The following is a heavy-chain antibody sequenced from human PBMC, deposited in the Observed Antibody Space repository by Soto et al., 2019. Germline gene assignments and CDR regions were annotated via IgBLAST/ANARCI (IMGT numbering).Heavy chain of an antibody. Sequence: PGGSLRLSCAASGFTFSSYNMNWVRQAPGKGLEWVSYISDSSGTINYADSVKGRFTTSRDNAENSLFLQMNSLRAEDTAVYYCARDKGSSSWHSFDYWGQGT. D-gene: IGHD2-2*01. CDR1: GFTFSSYN. J-gene: IGHJ4*02. V-gene: IGHV3-48*01. CDR2: ISDSSGTI. CDR3: ARDKGSSSWHSFDY.